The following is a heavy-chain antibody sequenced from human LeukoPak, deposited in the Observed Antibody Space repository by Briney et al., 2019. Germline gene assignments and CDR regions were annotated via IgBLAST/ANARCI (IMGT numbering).Heavy chain of an antibody. J-gene: IGHJ4*02. V-gene: IGHV1-69*01. CDR2: IIPIFGTA. D-gene: IGHD6-19*01. CDR3: ARATRIAVAVYFDY. Sequence: SVKVSCKASGGTFSSYAISWVRQAPGQGLEWIGGIIPIFGTANYAQKFQGRVTITADESTSTAYMELSSLRSEDTAVYYCARATRIAVAVYFDYWGQGTLVTVSS. CDR1: GGTFSSYA.